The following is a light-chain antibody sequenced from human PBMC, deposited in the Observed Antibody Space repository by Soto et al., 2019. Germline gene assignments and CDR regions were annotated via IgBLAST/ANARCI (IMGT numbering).Light chain of an antibody. Sequence: EIVMTQSPATLPVSPGERATLSCRASQSVRSNLAWYQQKPGQAPRLLIYGASTRATGIPARFSGSGSGTDFTLTISSLQSEDFAVYYCQQYHISPPDTFGQGTKLEIK. J-gene: IGKJ2*01. V-gene: IGKV3-15*01. CDR2: GAS. CDR1: QSVRSN. CDR3: QQYHISPPDT.